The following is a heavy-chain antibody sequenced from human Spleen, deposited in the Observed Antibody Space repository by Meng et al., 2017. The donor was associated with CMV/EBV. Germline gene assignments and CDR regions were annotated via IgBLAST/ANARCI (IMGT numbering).Heavy chain of an antibody. CDR1: GGSFSGYY. D-gene: IGHD3-10*01. CDR3: ARVGGSGSYYNVDY. CDR2: INHSGST. J-gene: IGHJ4*02. V-gene: IGHV4-34*01. Sequence: QWQLRRWAPGLLKPSETLSLTCAVYGGSFSGYYWSWIRQPPGKGLEWIGEINHSGSTNYNPSLKSRVTISVDTSKNQFSLKLSSVTAADTAVYYCARVGGSGSYYNVDYWGQGTLVTVSS.